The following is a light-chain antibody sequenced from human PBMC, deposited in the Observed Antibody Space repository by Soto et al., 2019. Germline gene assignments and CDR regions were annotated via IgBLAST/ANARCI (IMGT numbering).Light chain of an antibody. J-gene: IGKJ1*01. Sequence: QRSQSPSKGAAYVGGSVTGSCRASQSITTWLAWYQQRPGKAPKLLIYDVYSLQSGVPSRFRGSGSGTELTLTIRSLQPDDFATYYCQHYKMYSPWTFGQGTKVDIK. CDR1: QSITTW. CDR2: DVY. CDR3: QHYKMYSPWT. V-gene: IGKV1-5*01.